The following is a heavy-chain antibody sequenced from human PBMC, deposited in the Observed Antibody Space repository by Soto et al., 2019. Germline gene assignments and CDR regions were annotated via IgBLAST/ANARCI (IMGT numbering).Heavy chain of an antibody. J-gene: IGHJ4*02. CDR1: GGSISSSSYY. CDR3: ARHQVSLYDYIWGSYRYTTRFDY. D-gene: IGHD3-16*02. CDR2: IYYSGST. Sequence: SETLSLTCTVSGGSISSSSYYWGWIRQPPGKGLEWIGSIYYSGSTYYNPSLKSRVTISVDTSKNQFSLKLSSVTAADTAVYYCARHQVSLYDYIWGSYRYTTRFDYWGQGTLVTVSS. V-gene: IGHV4-39*01.